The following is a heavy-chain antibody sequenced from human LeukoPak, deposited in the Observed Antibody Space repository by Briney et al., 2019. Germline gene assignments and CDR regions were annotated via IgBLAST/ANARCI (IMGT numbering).Heavy chain of an antibody. V-gene: IGHV3-23*01. Sequence: GGSLRLSCAASGFTLSTYAMTWVRQAPGKGLEWVSGISGIDGSTYYADSVKGRFTISRDNSKNTLYLQMNSLRAEDTALYYCAKGRGDWYIDYWGQGTLVTVPS. J-gene: IGHJ4*02. CDR1: GFTLSTYA. D-gene: IGHD2-21*02. CDR3: AKGRGDWYIDY. CDR2: ISGIDGST.